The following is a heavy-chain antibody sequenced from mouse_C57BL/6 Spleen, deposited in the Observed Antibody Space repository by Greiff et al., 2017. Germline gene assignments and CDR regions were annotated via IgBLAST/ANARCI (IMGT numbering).Heavy chain of an antibody. Sequence: EVKLMESGGGLVQPGGSLKLSCAASGFTFSDYGMAWVRQAPRKGPEWVAFISNLAYSIYYAYTVTGRFTISRENAKNTLYLEMSSLRSEDTAMYYCARHGYYGNFDDWGQGTTLTVSS. D-gene: IGHD1-1*01. CDR1: GFTFSDYG. V-gene: IGHV5-15*01. J-gene: IGHJ2*01. CDR2: ISNLAYSI. CDR3: ARHGYYGNFDD.